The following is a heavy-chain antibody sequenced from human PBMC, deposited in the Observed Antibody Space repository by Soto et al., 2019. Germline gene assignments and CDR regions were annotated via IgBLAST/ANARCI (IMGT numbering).Heavy chain of an antibody. CDR2: INPSGGST. J-gene: IGHJ4*02. Sequence: QVQLVQSGAEVKKPGASVKVSCKASGYTFTSYYMHWVRQAPGQGLEWMGIINPSGGSTSYAQKFQGRVTMTRDTSTSTVYMELSSLRSEDTAVYYCAGAGGAVAPFDYWGQGTLVTVSS. V-gene: IGHV1-46*01. D-gene: IGHD6-19*01. CDR3: AGAGGAVAPFDY. CDR1: GYTFTSYY.